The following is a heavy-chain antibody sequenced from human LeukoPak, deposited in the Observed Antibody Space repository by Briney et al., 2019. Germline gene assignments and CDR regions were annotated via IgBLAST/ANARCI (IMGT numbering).Heavy chain of an antibody. CDR3: AKDAYYYDSSGMIH. D-gene: IGHD3-22*01. J-gene: IGHJ4*02. CDR1: GFTFSSYV. CDR2: ISYDGSNK. Sequence: GGSLRLSCAASGFTFSSYVMHWARQAPGKGLEWVAIISYDGSNKYYADSVKGRFTISRDNSKNTLYLQMNSLRAEDTAVYYCAKDAYYYDSSGMIHWGQGTLVTVSS. V-gene: IGHV3-30*04.